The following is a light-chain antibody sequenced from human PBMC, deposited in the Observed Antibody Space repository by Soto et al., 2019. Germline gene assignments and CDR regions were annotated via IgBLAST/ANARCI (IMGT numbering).Light chain of an antibody. Sequence: DIVMTQSPDSLAVSLGERATINCKSSQSVLYSSNNKNYLAWYQQRPGQPPKLLIYWASTRESGVPDRFSGSGSGTDFPLTINSLQAEDVAVYYCQKYESTPPTFGQGTKLEIK. CDR3: QKYESTPPT. V-gene: IGKV4-1*01. CDR2: WAS. CDR1: QSVLYSSNNKNY. J-gene: IGKJ2*01.